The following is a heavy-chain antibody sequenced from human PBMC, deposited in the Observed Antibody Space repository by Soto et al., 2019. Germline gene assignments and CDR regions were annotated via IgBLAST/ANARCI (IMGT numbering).Heavy chain of an antibody. Sequence: SETLSLTCTVSGGSISSSSYYWCWIRHPPGKGLEWIGSIYYSGSTYYNPSLKSRVTISVDTSKNQFSLKLSSVTAADTAVYYCARRGIVPAAINWFDPWGQGTLVTVSS. CDR3: ARRGIVPAAINWFDP. CDR2: IYYSGST. V-gene: IGHV4-39*01. D-gene: IGHD2-2*01. CDR1: GGSISSSSYY. J-gene: IGHJ5*02.